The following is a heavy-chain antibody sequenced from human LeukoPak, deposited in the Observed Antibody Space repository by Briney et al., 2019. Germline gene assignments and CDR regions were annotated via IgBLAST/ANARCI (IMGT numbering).Heavy chain of an antibody. V-gene: IGHV1-18*04. D-gene: IGHD1-26*01. CDR1: GYTFTGYY. CDR2: ISGYNGNT. CDR3: GRVEEWEPQPFDY. Sequence: ASVKVSCKASGYTFTGYYMHWVRQAPGQGLEWMGWISGYNGNTNYAQKFQGRVTMTTDTSTSTAYMELRSLRSNDTAVYYCGRVEEWEPQPFDYWGQGTLVTVSS. J-gene: IGHJ4*02.